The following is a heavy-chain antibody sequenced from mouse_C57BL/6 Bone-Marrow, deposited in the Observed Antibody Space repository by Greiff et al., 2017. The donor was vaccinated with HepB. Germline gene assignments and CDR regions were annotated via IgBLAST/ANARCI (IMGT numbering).Heavy chain of an antibody. Sequence: EVHLVESGGGLVKPGGSLKLSCAASGFTFSDYGMHWVRQAPEKGLEWVAYISSGSSTIYYADTVKGRFTISRDNAKNTLFLQMTSLRSEDTAMYYCASPGGDYFDYWGQGTTLTVSS. CDR2: ISSGSSTI. CDR1: GFTFSDYG. J-gene: IGHJ2*01. V-gene: IGHV5-17*01. CDR3: ASPGGDYFDY.